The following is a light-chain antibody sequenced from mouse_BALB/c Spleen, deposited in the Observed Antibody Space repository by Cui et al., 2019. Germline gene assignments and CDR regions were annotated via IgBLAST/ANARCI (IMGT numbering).Light chain of an antibody. Sequence: QLVLTQSPAIMSASPGERVTMTCSASSSVSSSYLYWYQQKSGSSPKLWIYSISNLASGVPARFSGSGSGTSYSLTINSMEAEDAATYYCQQWSSNPPTFGGGTKLEIK. V-gene: IGKV4-79*01. CDR3: QQWSSNPPT. CDR1: SSVSSSY. CDR2: SIS. J-gene: IGKJ2*01.